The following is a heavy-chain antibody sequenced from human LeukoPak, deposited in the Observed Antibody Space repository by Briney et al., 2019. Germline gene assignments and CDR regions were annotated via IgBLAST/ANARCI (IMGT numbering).Heavy chain of an antibody. CDR2: ISGSGTSP. Sequence: PGGSLRLSCAASGFTFSDYYMSWIRQAPGKGLEWIAFISGSGTSPFYADSVRGRFTVSRDNAKSSLYLQMNSLRAEDTAVYYCAREPYGTVSFDYWGQGTLVTVSS. D-gene: IGHD3-10*01. V-gene: IGHV3-11*04. CDR3: AREPYGTVSFDY. CDR1: GFTFSDYY. J-gene: IGHJ4*02.